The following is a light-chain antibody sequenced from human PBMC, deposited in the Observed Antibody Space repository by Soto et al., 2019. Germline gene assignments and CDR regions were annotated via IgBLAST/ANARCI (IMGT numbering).Light chain of an antibody. CDR3: QQYNSYPRA. CDR1: QSISSW. CDR2: DAS. V-gene: IGKV1-5*01. Sequence: DIQMTQSPSTLSASVGDRVTITCRASQSISSWLAWYQQKPGKAPKLLIYDASSLESGVPSRFSGSGSGTEVTLTINSLQPDDFATYYCQQYNSYPRAFGQGTKVEIK. J-gene: IGKJ1*01.